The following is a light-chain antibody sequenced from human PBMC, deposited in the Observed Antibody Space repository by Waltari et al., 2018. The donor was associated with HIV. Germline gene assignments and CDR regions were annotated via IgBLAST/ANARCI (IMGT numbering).Light chain of an antibody. J-gene: IGLJ3*02. CDR3: AAWDDSLKGV. V-gene: IGLV1-44*01. CDR2: SNN. Sequence: QSVLTQPPSASGTPGQRVTIPCSGSSSNIGSNPVNWYQQLPGTAPKLPMYSNNQRPSGVPDQFAGSKSGTSASLVISGLQSEDEGDYYCAAWDDSLKGVFGGGTKLTVL. CDR1: SSNIGSNP.